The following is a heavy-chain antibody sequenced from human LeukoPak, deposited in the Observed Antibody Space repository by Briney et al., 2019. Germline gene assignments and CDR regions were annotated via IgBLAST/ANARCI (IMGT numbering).Heavy chain of an antibody. CDR1: GFIFSSYS. CDR2: ISRSSTYT. CDR3: ARDVQYSSSWYWAY. Sequence: GGSLRLSCAASGFIFSSYSMNWVRQAPGKGLEWVSSISRSSTYTYYAESVKGRFTISRDNAKNSLYLQMNSLRAEDTAVYYCARDVQYSSSWYWAYWGQGTLVTVSS. J-gene: IGHJ4*02. V-gene: IGHV3-21*01. D-gene: IGHD6-13*01.